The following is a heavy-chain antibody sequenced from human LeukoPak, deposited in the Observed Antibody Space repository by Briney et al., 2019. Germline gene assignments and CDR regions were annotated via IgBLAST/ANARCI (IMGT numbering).Heavy chain of an antibody. Sequence: GESLKISCKGSGYSFTSYWIGWVRQMPGKGLEWMGIIYPGDSDTRYSPSFQGQVTISADKSTSTAYLQWSSLKASDTAMYYCARRSYYYDSGSNYYFDYWGQGTLVTVSS. J-gene: IGHJ4*02. V-gene: IGHV5-51*01. CDR3: ARRSYYYDSGSNYYFDY. D-gene: IGHD3-22*01. CDR2: IYPGDSDT. CDR1: GYSFTSYW.